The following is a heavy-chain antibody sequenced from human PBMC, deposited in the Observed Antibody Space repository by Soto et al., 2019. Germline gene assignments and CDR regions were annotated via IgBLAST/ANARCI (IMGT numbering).Heavy chain of an antibody. V-gene: IGHV3-23*01. CDR1: GFTFSSYA. Sequence: EVHLLEAGGGMGQPGGSLTLSCAASGFTFSSYAMSWVRQAPGKGLEWVSAISGGGGDSTYYADSVKGRLIISKDNSKNTLYLQMSSLRAEDTAVYYCATELAIIGKAAFDMWGQGTMVTVSS. CDR2: ISGGGGDST. J-gene: IGHJ3*02. D-gene: IGHD1-26*01. CDR3: ATELAIIGKAAFDM.